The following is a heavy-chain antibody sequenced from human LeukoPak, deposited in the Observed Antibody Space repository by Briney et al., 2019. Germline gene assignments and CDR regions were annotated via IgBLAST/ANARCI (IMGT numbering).Heavy chain of an antibody. CDR3: ARVFGSTGSYYYYYYMDV. Sequence: ASVKVSCKASGYTFTGYYIHWVRQAPGRGLEWMGWINPNSGATTYAQKSQGRVTMTRDTSISTAYMELSRLTSDDTAVYYCARVFGSTGSYYYYYYMDVWGKGTTVTVSS. J-gene: IGHJ6*03. V-gene: IGHV1-2*02. D-gene: IGHD2-8*02. CDR1: GYTFTGYY. CDR2: INPNSGAT.